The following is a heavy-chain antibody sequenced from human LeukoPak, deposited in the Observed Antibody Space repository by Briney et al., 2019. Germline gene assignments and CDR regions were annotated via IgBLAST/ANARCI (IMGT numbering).Heavy chain of an antibody. CDR2: IYDSGGT. CDR1: GGSIRSYY. Sequence: SETLSLTCTVSGGSIRSYYWSWVRQPAGKGLEWIGRIYDSGGTQYNPSLKSRVTMPLDTSKNQLSLKLTSVTAADTAVYYCARDRLYNIVTGPFDYWGQGTLVTVSS. J-gene: IGHJ4*02. CDR3: ARDRLYNIVTGPFDY. D-gene: IGHD3-9*01. V-gene: IGHV4-4*07.